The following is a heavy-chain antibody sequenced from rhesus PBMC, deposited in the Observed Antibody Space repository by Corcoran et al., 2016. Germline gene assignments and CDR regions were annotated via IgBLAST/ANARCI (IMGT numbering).Heavy chain of an antibody. Sequence: QVQLVQSGAEVKKPGASVKVSCKASGLTFGSYAISWVRQASGQGVEWMVGIIPLGSKTNYAEKVEGRVTFTADTSASTAYMELSSLGSEDTAVYYCARAGTGAYYFDCWGQGVLVTVSS. D-gene: IGHD1-14*01. CDR3: ARAGTGAYYFDC. CDR2: IIPLGSKT. J-gene: IGHJ4*01. V-gene: IGHV1S10*01. CDR1: GLTFGSYA.